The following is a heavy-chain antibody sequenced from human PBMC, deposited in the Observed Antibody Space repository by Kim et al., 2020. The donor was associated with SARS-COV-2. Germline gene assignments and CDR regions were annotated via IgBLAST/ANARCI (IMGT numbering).Heavy chain of an antibody. V-gene: IGHV1-3*01. CDR1: GYTFTSYA. D-gene: IGHD3-10*01. CDR2: INAGNGNT. J-gene: IGHJ3*02. CDR3: ARDIGGDAFDI. Sequence: ASVKVSCKASGYTFTSYAMHWVRQAPGQRLEWMGWINAGNGNTKYSQKFQGRVTITRDTSASTAYMELSSLRSEYTAVYYCARDIGGDAFDIWGQGTMVTVSS.